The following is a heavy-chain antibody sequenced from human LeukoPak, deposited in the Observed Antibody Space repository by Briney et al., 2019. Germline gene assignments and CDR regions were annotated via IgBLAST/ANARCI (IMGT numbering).Heavy chain of an antibody. D-gene: IGHD1-26*01. V-gene: IGHV3-15*01. CDR3: TSGSYYGTGSFDT. CDR1: GFTFSKTF. J-gene: IGHJ3*02. CDR2: IRSATAGGTA. Sequence: GGSLRLSCAAYGFTFSKTFMSWVRQAPGKGLEWVARIRSATAGGTAEYAAPVEGRFIVSRDDSKSTLYLQLNSLKIEDTAIYYCTSGSYYGTGSFDTWGQGIMVTVSS.